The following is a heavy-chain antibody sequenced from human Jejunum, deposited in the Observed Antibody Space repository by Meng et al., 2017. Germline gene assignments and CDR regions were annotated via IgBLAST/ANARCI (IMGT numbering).Heavy chain of an antibody. CDR1: GFTFSSYW. V-gene: IGHV3-74*01. CDR3: ATKWVFDAFDV. D-gene: IGHD1-26*01. Sequence: GGSLSPSCAASGFTFSSYWMHWVRQAPGKGLVWVSRINGDGTSTNYADSVKGRFTISRDNAKNTLYLQMNSLRAEDTAVYYCATKWVFDAFDVWGQGTMVTVSS. CDR2: INGDGTST. J-gene: IGHJ3*01.